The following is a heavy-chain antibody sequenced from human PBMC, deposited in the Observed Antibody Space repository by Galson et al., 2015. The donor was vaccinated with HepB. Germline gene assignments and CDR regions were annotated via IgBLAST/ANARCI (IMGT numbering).Heavy chain of an antibody. D-gene: IGHD1-26*01. J-gene: IGHJ3*02. V-gene: IGHV5-10-1*01. CDR2: IDPSDSYT. Sequence: SGAKVKKPGESLRISGQGSGYSFTSHWISWVRQMPGKGLEWMGRIDPSDSYTNYSPSFQGHVTISADKSISTAYLQWSSLKASDTAMYYCARHVGECGIVGSWASHDAFDIWGQGTMVTVSS. CDR3: ARHVGECGIVGSWASHDAFDI. CDR1: GYSFTSHW.